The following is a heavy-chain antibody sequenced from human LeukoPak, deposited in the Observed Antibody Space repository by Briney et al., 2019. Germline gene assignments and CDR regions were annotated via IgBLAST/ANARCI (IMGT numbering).Heavy chain of an antibody. Sequence: ASVKVSCKVSGYTLTELSMHWVRRAPGKGLEWMGGFDPEDGETIYAQKFKGRVTMTEDTSTDTAYMELSSLRSEDTAVYYCATYSSEGHYFDYWGQGTLVTVSS. CDR3: ATYSSEGHYFDY. D-gene: IGHD6-25*01. CDR2: FDPEDGET. J-gene: IGHJ4*02. V-gene: IGHV1-24*01. CDR1: GYTLTELS.